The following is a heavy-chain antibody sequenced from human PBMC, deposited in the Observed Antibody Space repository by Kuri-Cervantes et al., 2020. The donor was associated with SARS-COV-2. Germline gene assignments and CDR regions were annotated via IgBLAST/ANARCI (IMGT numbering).Heavy chain of an antibody. Sequence: GESLKISCAASGFTFSSYSMNWVRQAPGKGLEWVSSISSSSSYIYYADSVKGRFTISRDNAKNSLYLQMNSLRAEDTAVYYCARDRPSNYYGSGSSLDAFDICGQGTMVTVSS. J-gene: IGHJ3*02. CDR3: ARDRPSNYYGSGSSLDAFDI. D-gene: IGHD3-10*01. CDR2: ISSSSSYI. CDR1: GFTFSSYS. V-gene: IGHV3-21*01.